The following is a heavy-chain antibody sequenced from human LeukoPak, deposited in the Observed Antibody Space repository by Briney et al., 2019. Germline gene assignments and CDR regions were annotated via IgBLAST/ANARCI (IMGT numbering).Heavy chain of an antibody. J-gene: IGHJ4*02. V-gene: IGHV1-2*02. Sequence: GASVKVSCKASGYTFTGYYMHWVRQAPGQGLEWMGWINPNSGGTNYAQKFQGRVTMTRDTSISTAYMELSRLRSDDTAVYYCARGPHIVVVPAAIRFDYWGQGTLVTVSS. CDR1: GYTFTGYY. D-gene: IGHD2-2*01. CDR3: ARGPHIVVVPAAIRFDY. CDR2: INPNSGGT.